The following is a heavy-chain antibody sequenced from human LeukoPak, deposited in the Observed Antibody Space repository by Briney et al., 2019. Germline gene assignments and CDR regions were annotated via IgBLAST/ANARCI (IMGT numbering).Heavy chain of an antibody. CDR2: VFHSGST. CDR1: GGSISSTKW. CDR3: ARAFLGTWYYFDS. J-gene: IGHJ4*02. Sequence: SETLSLTCAVSGGSISSTKWWSWVRQPPRKGLEWIGEVFHSGSTKYNPSLKNRVTISVDKSKNQFSLKLTSVTAADTAVYYCARAFLGTWYYFDSWGQGTLVTVSS. D-gene: IGHD7-27*01. V-gene: IGHV4-4*02.